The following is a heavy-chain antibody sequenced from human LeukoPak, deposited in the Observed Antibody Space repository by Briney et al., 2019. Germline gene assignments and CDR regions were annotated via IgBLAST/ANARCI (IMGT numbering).Heavy chain of an antibody. CDR3: ARDLTDDFWSGYHLDY. D-gene: IGHD3-3*01. J-gene: IGHJ4*02. CDR2: INHNGNVN. CDR1: GFTFSSYW. Sequence: GGSLRLSCAASGFTFSSYWMNWARQAPGKGLEWVASINHNGNVNYYVDSVKGRFTISRDNAKNSLYLQMNSLRAEDTAVYYCARDLTDDFWSGYHLDYWGQGNLVTVSS. V-gene: IGHV3-7*01.